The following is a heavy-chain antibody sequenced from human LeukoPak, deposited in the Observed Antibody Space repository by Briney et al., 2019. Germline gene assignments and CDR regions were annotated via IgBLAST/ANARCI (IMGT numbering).Heavy chain of an antibody. Sequence: GASVKVSCKASGYTFTSYGISWVRQAPGQGLEWMGWISAYNGNTNYAQKLQGRVTMTTDTSTSTAYMELRSLRSDDTAVYYCAGDHITIFGVVIIGAIDYWGQGTLVTVSS. J-gene: IGHJ4*02. CDR3: AGDHITIFGVVIIGAIDY. V-gene: IGHV1-18*01. CDR1: GYTFTSYG. D-gene: IGHD3-3*01. CDR2: ISAYNGNT.